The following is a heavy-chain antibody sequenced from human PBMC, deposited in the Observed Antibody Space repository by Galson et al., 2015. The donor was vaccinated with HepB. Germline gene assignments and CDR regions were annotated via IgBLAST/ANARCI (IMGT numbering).Heavy chain of an antibody. CDR3: AKGYGLFYP. CDR2: ISGNGDST. D-gene: IGHD5-18*01. Sequence: SLRLSCAASGFAFDTHAMSWVRQAPGRGLEWISGISGNGDSTVYADAVKGRFTVSRDNANNMLYLQMNSLRAEDACRYFCAKGYGLFYPWGQGTLVTVSS. V-gene: IGHV3-23*01. J-gene: IGHJ5*02. CDR1: GFAFDTHA.